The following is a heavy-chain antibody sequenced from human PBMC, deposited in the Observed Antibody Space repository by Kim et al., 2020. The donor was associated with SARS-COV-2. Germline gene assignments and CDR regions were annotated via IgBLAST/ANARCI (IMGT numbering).Heavy chain of an antibody. CDR3: ARVGYDTSAHPSDY. V-gene: IGHV3-33*01. Sequence: GGSLRLSCAASGFTFNKYGFHWVRQAPGKGLEWVAIIWHNGSKKYYADSVKGRFTVSRDDSKNTLYLQMDSLRVEDTAVYYCARVGYDTSAHPSDYWGQG. CDR1: GFTFNKYG. CDR2: IWHNGSKK. J-gene: IGHJ4*02. D-gene: IGHD3-22*01.